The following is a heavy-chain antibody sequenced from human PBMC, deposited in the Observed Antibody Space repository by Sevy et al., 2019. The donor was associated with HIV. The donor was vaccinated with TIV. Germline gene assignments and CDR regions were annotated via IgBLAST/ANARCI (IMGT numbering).Heavy chain of an antibody. CDR1: GYIFTSYG. V-gene: IGHV1-18*01. Sequence: ASVKVSCKASGYIFTSYGISWVRQAPRQGLEWMGWINGHNGNTNYVQNLQGRVTMTTDTSTNTAYMELRSLGSDDTAVYYCGRDGYDGSGYQRGLFDFWGQGTLVTVSS. J-gene: IGHJ4*02. CDR3: GRDGYDGSGYQRGLFDF. CDR2: INGHNGNT. D-gene: IGHD3-22*01.